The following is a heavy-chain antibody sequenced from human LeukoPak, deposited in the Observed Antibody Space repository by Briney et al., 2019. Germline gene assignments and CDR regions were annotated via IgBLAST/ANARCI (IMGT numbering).Heavy chain of an antibody. CDR3: ARGWQWSPRTHFDY. D-gene: IGHD6-19*01. V-gene: IGHV4-59*11. CDR1: GASISSHY. CDR2: IYYSGST. Sequence: PSETLSLTCTVSGASISSHYWSWFRQPPGKGREWIGYIYYSGSTNYNPSLKSRVTISVDTSKNQFSLKLSSVTAAGTAVYYCARGWQWSPRTHFDYWGQGTLVTASS. J-gene: IGHJ4*02.